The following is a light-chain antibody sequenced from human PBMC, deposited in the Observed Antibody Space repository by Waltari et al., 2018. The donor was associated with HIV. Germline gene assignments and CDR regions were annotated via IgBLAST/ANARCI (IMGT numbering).Light chain of an antibody. Sequence: SYVLTQPPSVSVDPGETARITCGGTNIGSKSVQWYQQKPGQAPVLVIYDANDRPAGIPGRFSGSSSGNTATLTISRVEAGDEADYYCQVWDTTTDQWVFGGGTELAVL. CDR1: NIGSKS. CDR3: QVWDTTTDQWV. J-gene: IGLJ3*02. CDR2: DAN. V-gene: IGLV3-21*04.